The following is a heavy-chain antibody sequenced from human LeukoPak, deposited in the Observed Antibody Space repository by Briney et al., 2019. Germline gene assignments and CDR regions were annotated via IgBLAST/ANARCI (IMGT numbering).Heavy chain of an antibody. V-gene: IGHV3-30*18. J-gene: IGHJ4*02. CDR2: ISYDGSNK. D-gene: IGHD5-24*01. CDR3: AKGGDGFAYDY. Sequence: GGSLRLSCAASGFTFSSYGMHWVRQAPGKGLEWVAVISYDGSNKYYADSVKGRFTISRDNSKNTLYLQMNSLRAEDTAVYYCAKGGDGFAYDYWGQGTLVTVSS. CDR1: GFTFSSYG.